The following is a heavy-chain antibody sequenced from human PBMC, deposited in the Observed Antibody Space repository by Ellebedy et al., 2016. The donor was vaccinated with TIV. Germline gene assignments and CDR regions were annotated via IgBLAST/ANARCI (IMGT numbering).Heavy chain of an antibody. CDR2: INHIGGT. Sequence: MPSETLSLTCAVYGGSFSGYYWTWIRQPPGKGLEWIGEINHIGGTDYTPSLKSRVTVSLDTSKRQFSLRLSSVTAADTAVYYCARAKQASGYVDYWGPGTLVTVSS. D-gene: IGHD3-3*01. J-gene: IGHJ4*02. CDR1: GGSFSGYY. V-gene: IGHV4-34*01. CDR3: ARAKQASGYVDY.